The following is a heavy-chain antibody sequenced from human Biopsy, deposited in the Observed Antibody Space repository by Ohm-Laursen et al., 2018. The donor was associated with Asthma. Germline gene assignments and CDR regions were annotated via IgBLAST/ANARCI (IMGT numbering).Heavy chain of an antibody. CDR2: ISGSGGST. J-gene: IGHJ4*02. D-gene: IGHD3-22*01. V-gene: IGHV3-23*01. Sequence: SLRLSCTASGFTFSSYAMSWVRQAPGKGLEWVSAISGSGGSTYYADSVKGRFTVSRDNSKNTLYLQMNSLRAEDTAVYYCAKGYYYDSSGFDYWGQGTLVTVSS. CDR1: GFTFSSYA. CDR3: AKGYYYDSSGFDY.